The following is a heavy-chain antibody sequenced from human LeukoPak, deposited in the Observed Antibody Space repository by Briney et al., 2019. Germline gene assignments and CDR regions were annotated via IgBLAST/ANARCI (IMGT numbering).Heavy chain of an antibody. Sequence: PSETLSLTCAVYGGSFSGYYWSWIRQPPGKGLEWIGEINHSGGTNYNPSLKSRVTISVDTSKNQFSLKLSSVTAADTAVYYCASDSSGYQYYFDYWGQGTLVTVSS. V-gene: IGHV4-34*01. CDR1: GGSFSGYY. D-gene: IGHD3-22*01. CDR2: INHSGGT. CDR3: ASDSSGYQYYFDY. J-gene: IGHJ4*02.